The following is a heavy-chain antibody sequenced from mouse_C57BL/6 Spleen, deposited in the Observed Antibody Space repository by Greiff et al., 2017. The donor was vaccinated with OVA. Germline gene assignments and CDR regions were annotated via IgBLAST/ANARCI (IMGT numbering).Heavy chain of an antibody. CDR2: IRLKSDNYAT. CDR1: GFTFSNYW. J-gene: IGHJ3*01. D-gene: IGHD1-1*01. Sequence: EVKLVESGGGLVQPGGSMKLSCVASGFTFSNYWMNWVRQSPEKGLEWVAQIRLKSDNYATHYAESVKGRFTISRDDSKSSVYLQMNNLRAEDTGIYYCTGPATVEPFAYWGQGTLVTVSA. CDR3: TGPATVEPFAY. V-gene: IGHV6-3*01.